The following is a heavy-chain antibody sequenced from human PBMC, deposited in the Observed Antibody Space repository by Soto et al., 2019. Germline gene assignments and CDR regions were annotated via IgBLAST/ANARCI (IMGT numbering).Heavy chain of an antibody. CDR2: ISYDGSNK. V-gene: IGHV3-30*18. CDR3: AKAKGSEY. J-gene: IGHJ4*02. Sequence: PGGSLRLSCAASGFTFRSYGMHWVRQAPGKGLEWVAVISYDGSNKYYADSVKGRFTISRDNSKNTLYLQMNSLRAEDTAVYYCAKAKGSEYWGQGTLVTVSS. CDR1: GFTFRSYG.